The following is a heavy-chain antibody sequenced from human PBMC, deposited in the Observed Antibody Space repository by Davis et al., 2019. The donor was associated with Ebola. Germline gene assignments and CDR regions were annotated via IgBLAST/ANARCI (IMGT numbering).Heavy chain of an antibody. CDR3: ARDQSSGWAYYFDY. CDR1: GFTFSSCW. CDR2: IKQDGSEK. V-gene: IGHV3-7*01. Sequence: GESLKISCVASGFTFSSCWMSWVRQAPGKGLEWVANIKQDGSEKYYVDSVKGRFTISRDNAKNSLYLQMDSLRAEDTAVYYCARDQSSGWAYYFDYWGQGTLVTVSS. D-gene: IGHD6-19*01. J-gene: IGHJ4*02.